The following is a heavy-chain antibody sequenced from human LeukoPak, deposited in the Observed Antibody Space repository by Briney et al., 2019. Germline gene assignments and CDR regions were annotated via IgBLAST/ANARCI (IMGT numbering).Heavy chain of an antibody. Sequence: PSETLSLTCTVSGGSISSYYWSWIRQPPGKGLEWIGYIYYSGSTNYNPSLKSRVTISVDTSKNQFSLKLSSVTAADTAVYYCARAYVDTAMVSGYGMDVWGQGTTVTVSS. D-gene: IGHD5-18*01. CDR2: IYYSGST. CDR1: GGSISSYY. J-gene: IGHJ6*02. V-gene: IGHV4-59*01. CDR3: ARAYVDTAMVSGYGMDV.